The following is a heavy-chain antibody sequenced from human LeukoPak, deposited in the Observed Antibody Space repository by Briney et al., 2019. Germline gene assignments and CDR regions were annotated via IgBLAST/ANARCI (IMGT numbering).Heavy chain of an antibody. J-gene: IGHJ4*02. Sequence: PSETLSLTCAVSGYSISSGYYWGWIRQPPGNGLEWIGSIYHSGSTYYNPSLKSRVTISVDTSKNQFSLKLSSVTAADTAVYYCARRITIFGLVITYYFNHWGQGTLVTVSS. CDR1: GYSISSGYY. CDR2: IYHSGST. CDR3: ARRITIFGLVITYYFNH. D-gene: IGHD3-3*01. V-gene: IGHV4-38-2*01.